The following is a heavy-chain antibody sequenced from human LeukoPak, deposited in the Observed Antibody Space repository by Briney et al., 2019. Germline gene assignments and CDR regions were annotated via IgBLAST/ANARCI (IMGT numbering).Heavy chain of an antibody. CDR1: GGSISSYY. Sequence: PSESLSLTCTVSGGSISSYYWSWIRQPPGKGLEWIGYIYYSGSTNYNPSLKSRVTISVDTSKNQFSLKLSSVTAADTAVYYCARLYSSSSYLIDYWGQGTLVTVSS. CDR2: IYYSGST. V-gene: IGHV4-59*01. D-gene: IGHD6-6*01. CDR3: ARLYSSSSYLIDY. J-gene: IGHJ4*02.